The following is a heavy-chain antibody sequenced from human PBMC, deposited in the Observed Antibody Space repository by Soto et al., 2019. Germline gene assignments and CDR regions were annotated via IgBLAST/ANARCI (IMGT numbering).Heavy chain of an antibody. V-gene: IGHV3-53*04. CDR2: IYSGGST. Sequence: EVQLVESGGGLVQPGGSLRLSCAASGFTVSSNYMSWVRQAPGKGLEWVSVIYSGGSTYYADSEKGRFTISRHNSNNKLYLQMNSLRSEDTAVYYCARVGAVAGYYFDYWGQGTLVTVSS. D-gene: IGHD6-19*01. J-gene: IGHJ4*02. CDR3: ARVGAVAGYYFDY. CDR1: GFTVSSNY.